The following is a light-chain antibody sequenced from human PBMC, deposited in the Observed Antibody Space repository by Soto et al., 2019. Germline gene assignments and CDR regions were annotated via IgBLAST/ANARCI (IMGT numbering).Light chain of an antibody. CDR1: QSVSSN. V-gene: IGKV3-15*01. CDR2: GAS. CDR3: QQYNNWPL. Sequence: EIVMTQSPATLSVSPGERATLSCRASQSVSSNLAWYQQKPGQAPRLLIYGASTRATGIPARFSGSGSGTEFTLTISSLQYEDFAVYYCQQYNNWPLFGQRTRLEIK. J-gene: IGKJ5*01.